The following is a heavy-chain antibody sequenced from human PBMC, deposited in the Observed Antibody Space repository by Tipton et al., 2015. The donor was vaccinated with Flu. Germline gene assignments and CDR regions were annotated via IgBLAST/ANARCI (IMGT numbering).Heavy chain of an antibody. Sequence: TLSLTCTVSGGSISSYYWSWIRQPPGKGLEWIGYIYYSGSTNYNPSLKSRVTISVDTSKNQFSLKLGSVTAADTAVYYCARGVRHSGGYPAAFDIWGQGTMVTVSS. D-gene: IGHD1-26*01. CDR2: IYYSGST. V-gene: IGHV4-59*01. CDR3: ARGVRHSGGYPAAFDI. J-gene: IGHJ3*02. CDR1: GGSISSYY.